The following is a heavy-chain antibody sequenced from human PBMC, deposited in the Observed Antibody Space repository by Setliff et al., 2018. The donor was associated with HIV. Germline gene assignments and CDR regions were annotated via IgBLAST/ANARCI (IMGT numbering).Heavy chain of an antibody. J-gene: IGHJ4*02. CDR3: ATMNYDSSGYYSD. D-gene: IGHD3-22*01. Sequence: PSETLSLTCTVSGGSISSSSYYWGWIRQPPGKGLEWSGSIYYSGSTYYNPSLKSRVTISVDTSKNQFSLKLSSVTAADTAVYFCATMNYDSSGYYSDWGQGTRVTVSS. CDR2: IYYSGST. V-gene: IGHV4-39*01. CDR1: GGSISSSSYY.